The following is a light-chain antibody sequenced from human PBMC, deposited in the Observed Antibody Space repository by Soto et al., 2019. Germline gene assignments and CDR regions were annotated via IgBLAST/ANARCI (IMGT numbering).Light chain of an antibody. CDR2: DVR. CDR3: SSYTTISTYV. Sequence: QSLLPQPGSLSGSSGQSITISCTGTRRDLCGYNYVSWYQQHPGKAPKLMIYDVRNRPSGVSNRFSGSKSVNTASLTISGLQAEDEADYYCSSYTTISTYVFGTGTKVTVL. V-gene: IGLV2-14*01. J-gene: IGLJ1*01. CDR1: RRDLCGYNY.